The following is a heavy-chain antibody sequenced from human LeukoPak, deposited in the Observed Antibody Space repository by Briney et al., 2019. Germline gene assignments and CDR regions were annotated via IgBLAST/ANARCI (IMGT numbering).Heavy chain of an antibody. Sequence: GGSLRLSCAASGFTFSSYGMHWVRQAPGKGLEWVAFIRYDGSNKYYADSVKGRFTISRDNSKNTLYLQMNSLRAEDTAVYYCAKEYYYDSSGYLPTHFDYWGRGTLVTVSS. V-gene: IGHV3-30*02. CDR3: AKEYYYDSSGYLPTHFDY. J-gene: IGHJ4*02. CDR2: IRYDGSNK. CDR1: GFTFSSYG. D-gene: IGHD3-22*01.